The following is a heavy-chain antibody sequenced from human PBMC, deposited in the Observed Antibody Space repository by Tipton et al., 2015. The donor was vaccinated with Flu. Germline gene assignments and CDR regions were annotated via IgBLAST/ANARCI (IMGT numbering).Heavy chain of an antibody. D-gene: IGHD6-19*01. CDR3: ARDRGIAVTDY. CDR2: ISSSSSTI. V-gene: IGHV3-48*04. CDR1: GFTFSSYS. Sequence: GSLRLSCAASGFTFSSYSMNWVRQAPGKGLEWVSYISSSSSTIYYADSVKGRFTISRDNAKNSLYLQMNSLRAEDTAVYYCARDRGIAVTDYWGQGSLVTVSS. J-gene: IGHJ4*02.